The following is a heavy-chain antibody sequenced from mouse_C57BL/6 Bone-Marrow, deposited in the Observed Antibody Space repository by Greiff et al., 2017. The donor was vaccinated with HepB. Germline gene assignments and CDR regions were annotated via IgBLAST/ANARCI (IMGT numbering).Heavy chain of an antibody. D-gene: IGHD1-1*01. CDR1: GYTFTSYG. J-gene: IGHJ3*01. Sequence: VQLQESGAELARPGASVKLSCKASGYTFTSYGISWVKQRTGQGLEWIGEIYPRSGNTYYNEKFKGKATLTADKSSSTAYMELRSQTSEDSAVYLCARWYGSSSWFAYWGQGTLVTVSA. CDR3: ARWYGSSSWFAY. CDR2: IYPRSGNT. V-gene: IGHV1-81*01.